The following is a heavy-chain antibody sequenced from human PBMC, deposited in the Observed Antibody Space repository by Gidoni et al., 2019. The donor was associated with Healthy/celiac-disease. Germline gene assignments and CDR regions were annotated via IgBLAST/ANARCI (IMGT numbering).Heavy chain of an antibody. CDR2: FSCSGGST. V-gene: IGHV3-23*04. CDR1: GFTFSSYA. CDR3: NPSASY. J-gene: IGHJ4*02. Sequence: EVQRVESGGGLVQPWGSRRLSGAASGFTFSSYAMSWVRQAPGQGLELFSAFSCSGGSTYYADSVKGRFTISRDNSKNTLYLQMNSLRAEDTAVYYCNPSASYWGQGTLVTVSS.